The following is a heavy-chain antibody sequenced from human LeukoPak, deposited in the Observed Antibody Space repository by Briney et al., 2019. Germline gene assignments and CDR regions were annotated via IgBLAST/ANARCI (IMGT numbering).Heavy chain of an antibody. V-gene: IGHV1-18*01. J-gene: IGHJ6*03. CDR3: ARDGATYYDFSYYMDV. Sequence: GASVKVSCKASGYTFTSYGISWVRQAPGQGLEWMGWISAYNGNTNYAQKLQGRVTMTTDTSTSTAYMELRSLRSDDTAVYYCARDGATYYDFSYYMDVWGKGTTVTVSS. CDR2: ISAYNGNT. CDR1: GYTFTSYG.